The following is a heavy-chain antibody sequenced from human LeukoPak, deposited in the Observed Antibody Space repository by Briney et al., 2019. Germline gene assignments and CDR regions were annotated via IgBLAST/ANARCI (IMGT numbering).Heavy chain of an antibody. CDR3: ARDLGYDYVWGTPPTVI. V-gene: IGHV4-61*02. CDR1: SFSISSGSYY. D-gene: IGHD3-16*01. Sequence: PSETLSLTCTGYSFSISSGSYYWSWIRQPPEKVLDCIGRIYTSGSTNDNPSLKSRVPISVDTSKNQFSLKLSSVTAADTAVYYCARDLGYDYVWGTPPTVIWGQGTLVTVSS. J-gene: IGHJ4*02. CDR2: IYTSGST.